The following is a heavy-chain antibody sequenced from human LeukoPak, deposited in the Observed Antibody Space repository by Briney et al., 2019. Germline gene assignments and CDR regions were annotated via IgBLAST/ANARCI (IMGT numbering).Heavy chain of an antibody. J-gene: IGHJ4*02. CDR1: GFTFSSYG. V-gene: IGHV3-7*01. D-gene: IGHD1-26*01. Sequence: GGSLRLSCAASGFTFSSYGMHWVRQAPGKGLEWVANIKQDGSEKYYVDSVKGRFTISRDNAKNSLYLQMNSLRAEDTAVYYCARDFGVGATTAFDYWGQGTLVTVSS. CDR2: IKQDGSEK. CDR3: ARDFGVGATTAFDY.